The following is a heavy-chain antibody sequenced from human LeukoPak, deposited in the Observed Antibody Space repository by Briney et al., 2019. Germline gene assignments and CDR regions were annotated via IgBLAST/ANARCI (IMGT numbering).Heavy chain of an antibody. J-gene: IGHJ6*02. V-gene: IGHV1-18*04. CDR3: ARDVAQQLVYWPGRYGMDV. CDR1: GYTFTSYG. CDR2: ISAYNGNT. D-gene: IGHD6-13*01. Sequence: ASVKVSCKASGYTFTSYGISWVRQAPGQGLEWMGWISAYNGNTNYAQKLQGRVTMTTDTSTSTAYMELRSLRSDDTAVYYCARDVAQQLVYWPGRYGMDVWGQGTTVTVSS.